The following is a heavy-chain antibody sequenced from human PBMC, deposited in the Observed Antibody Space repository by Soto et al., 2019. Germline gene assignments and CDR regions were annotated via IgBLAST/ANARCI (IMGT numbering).Heavy chain of an antibody. CDR3: AREWELPNYYGMDV. V-gene: IGHV3-53*01. CDR1: GFTVSSNY. CDR2: IYSGGST. J-gene: IGHJ6*02. D-gene: IGHD1-26*01. Sequence: EVQLVESGGGLLQPGGSLRLSCAASGFTVSSNYMSWVRQAPGKGLEWVSVIYSGGSTYYADSVKGRFTISRDNSKNTGHLQMNSLRAEDTAVYYCAREWELPNYYGMDVWGQGTTVTVSS.